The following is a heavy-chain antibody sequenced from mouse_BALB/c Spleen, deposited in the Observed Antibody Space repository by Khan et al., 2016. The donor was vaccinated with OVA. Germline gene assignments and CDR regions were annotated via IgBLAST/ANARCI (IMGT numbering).Heavy chain of an antibody. J-gene: IGHJ4*01. D-gene: IGHD1-1*01. V-gene: IGHV3-2*02. Sequence: EVQLQESGPGLVKPSQSLSLTCTVNGYSITSNYAWNWFRQFPGNKLEWMGYISYSGSTNYNPYLKSRLSITRDTSKNQFFLLLHSVTTEDSATYYCARGNYYGYALDYWGQGTSVTVSS. CDR3: ARGNYYGYALDY. CDR2: ISYSGST. CDR1: GYSITSNYA.